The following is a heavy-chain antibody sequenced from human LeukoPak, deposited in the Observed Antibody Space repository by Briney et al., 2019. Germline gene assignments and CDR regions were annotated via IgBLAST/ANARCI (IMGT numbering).Heavy chain of an antibody. V-gene: IGHV3-21*01. CDR2: INSSSNYM. CDR1: GFIFSYYS. CDR3: ARSEFEAFDM. D-gene: IGHD3-10*01. Sequence: GGSLRLSCAASGFIFSYYSMNWVRQAPGKGLEWVSSINSSSNYMSYADSVKGRFTISRDNAKNSLYLQMTSLRAEDTAVYYCARSEFEAFDMWGQGTMVTVSS. J-gene: IGHJ3*02.